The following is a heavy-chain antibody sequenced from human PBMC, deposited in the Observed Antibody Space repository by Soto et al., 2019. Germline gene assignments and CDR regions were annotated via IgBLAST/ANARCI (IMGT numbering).Heavy chain of an antibody. CDR2: ISTSSSTV. D-gene: IGHD2-2*01. V-gene: IGHV3-48*02. Sequence: GGSLRLSCAASGFTFSSYSMNWVRQAPGKGLEWVSYISTSSSTVYYADSVKGRFTISRDDAKNSLYLQMNSLRDEDTAVYYCARSRGFDIVVVLMDVWGQGTTVTVSS. CDR1: GFTFSSYS. J-gene: IGHJ6*02. CDR3: ARSRGFDIVVVLMDV.